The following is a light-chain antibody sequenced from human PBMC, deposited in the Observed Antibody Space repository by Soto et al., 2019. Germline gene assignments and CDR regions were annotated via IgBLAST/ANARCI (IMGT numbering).Light chain of an antibody. V-gene: IGKV3-15*01. CDR3: QQYNNWPPIT. J-gene: IGKJ5*01. CDR2: FAS. Sequence: ETVMTQSPDTLSVSPGEGATLSCRASQSVSNKLAWYQQKPGQAPRLLIYFASSRATGIPARFSGSGSGTEFTLTISSLQSEDSAVYYCQQYNNWPPITFGQGTRLEMK. CDR1: QSVSNK.